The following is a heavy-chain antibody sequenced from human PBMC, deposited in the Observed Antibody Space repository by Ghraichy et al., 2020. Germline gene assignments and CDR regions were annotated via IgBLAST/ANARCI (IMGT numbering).Heavy chain of an antibody. Sequence: SCAASGFTFRKYAMSWVRQAPGQGPEWVSAISDSGRITHYADSVEGRFTISRDNSNNTLYLQMNNLKVDDTALYYCAKSIGELEFGYFALWGRGTLVTVST. CDR2: ISDSGRIT. V-gene: IGHV3-23*01. CDR1: GFTFRKYA. CDR3: AKSIGELEFGYFAL. D-gene: IGHD1-26*01. J-gene: IGHJ2*01.